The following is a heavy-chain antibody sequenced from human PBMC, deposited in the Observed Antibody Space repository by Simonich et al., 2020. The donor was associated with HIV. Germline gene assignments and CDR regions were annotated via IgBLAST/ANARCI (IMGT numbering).Heavy chain of an antibody. J-gene: IGHJ3*02. CDR1: GATLSSYT. V-gene: IGHV1-69*13. Sequence: QVHLVQSGAEVKKPGSSVKVSCKASGATLSSYTISWVRQAPGQGLEWMGGLNPILGTANYPQKFQGRVTITADESSTTAYMELRKLRSDDTAVYYCARGPQQLGPVFDAFDIWGQGTMVTVSS. CDR2: LNPILGTA. CDR3: ARGPQQLGPVFDAFDI. D-gene: IGHD6-13*01.